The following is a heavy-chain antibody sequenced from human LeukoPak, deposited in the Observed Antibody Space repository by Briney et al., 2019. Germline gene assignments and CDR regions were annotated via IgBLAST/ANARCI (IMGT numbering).Heavy chain of an antibody. Sequence: GGSLRLSCAASGFTFSSYGMSWVRQAPGKGLEWVSAISGSGGSTYYADSVKGRFTISRDNSKNTLYLQMNSLRAEDTAVYYCANYGSGSYYNDAFDIWGQGTMVTVSS. CDR1: GFTFSSYG. D-gene: IGHD3-10*01. CDR2: ISGSGGST. CDR3: ANYGSGSYYNDAFDI. J-gene: IGHJ3*02. V-gene: IGHV3-23*01.